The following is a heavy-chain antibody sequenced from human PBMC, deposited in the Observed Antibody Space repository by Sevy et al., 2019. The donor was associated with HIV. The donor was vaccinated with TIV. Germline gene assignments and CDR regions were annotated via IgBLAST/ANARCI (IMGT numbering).Heavy chain of an antibody. CDR1: GFTFSSYG. V-gene: IGHV3-30*02. CDR2: IRYDGSNK. Sequence: GESLKISCAASGFTFSSYGMHWVRQAPGKGLEWVAFIRYDGSNKYYADSVKGRFTISRDNSENTLYLKMNSLRAEDTAVYYCAKGPSPMITFGGVADYWGQGTLVTVSS. D-gene: IGHD3-16*01. CDR3: AKGPSPMITFGGVADY. J-gene: IGHJ4*02.